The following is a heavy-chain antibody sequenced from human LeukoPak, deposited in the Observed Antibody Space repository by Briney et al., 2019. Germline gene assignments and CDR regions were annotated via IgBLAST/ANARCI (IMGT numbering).Heavy chain of an antibody. Sequence: PGGSLRLSCAASRFTFSSFWMTWVRQAPGKGLEWVANIKEDGSEKNYVDSVKGRFSISRDNAKNSLYLQMNSLIADDTAVYYCANDYFSGSSHRTPLSYWGQGTLVTVSS. V-gene: IGHV3-7*03. CDR3: ANDYFSGSSHRTPLSY. J-gene: IGHJ4*02. D-gene: IGHD1-26*01. CDR1: RFTFSSFW. CDR2: IKEDGSEK.